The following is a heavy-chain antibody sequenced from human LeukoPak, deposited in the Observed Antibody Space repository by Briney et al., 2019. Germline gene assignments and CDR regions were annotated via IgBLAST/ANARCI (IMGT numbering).Heavy chain of an antibody. Sequence: GGSLRLSCAASGFTFSSYEMNWVRQAPGNGLEWVSYISSSGSSINYADSVKGRFTISRDNAKNSLFLQMNSLRAEDTAVYYCARDMYYDSSGSTYYYYGMDVWGQGTTVTVSS. J-gene: IGHJ6*02. V-gene: IGHV3-48*03. CDR3: ARDMYYDSSGSTYYYYGMDV. CDR2: ISSSGSSI. D-gene: IGHD3-22*01. CDR1: GFTFSSYE.